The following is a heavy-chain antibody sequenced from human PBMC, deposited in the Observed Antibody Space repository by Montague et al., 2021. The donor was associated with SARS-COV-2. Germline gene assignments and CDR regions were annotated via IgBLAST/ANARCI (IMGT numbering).Heavy chain of an antibody. CDR2: TYYTSRWRN. V-gene: IGHV6-1*01. Sequence: CAISGDSVSRKGVAWTWIRQSPARGLDYLGRTYYTSRWRNDQAPSAKGRLTVNPDTSKNQFSLHLNSVTPEDTAVYYCARDGDGWEVPFDFWSQGTLVTVSS. J-gene: IGHJ4*01. CDR1: GDSVSRKGVA. D-gene: IGHD1-26*01. CDR3: ARDGDGWEVPFDF.